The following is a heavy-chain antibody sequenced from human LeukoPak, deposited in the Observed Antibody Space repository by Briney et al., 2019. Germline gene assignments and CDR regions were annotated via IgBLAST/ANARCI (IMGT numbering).Heavy chain of an antibody. V-gene: IGHV5-51*01. CDR1: GYSFSNYW. CDR3: ARQSVTYDAFDI. D-gene: IGHD4-11*01. CDR2: IYPDESNT. J-gene: IGHJ3*02. Sequence: GESLKISCEGSGYSFSNYWIGWVRQMPGKGLEWMGNIYPDESNTRYSPSFQGQVTISADKSISTAYLRWSSLKASDTAMYYCARQSVTYDAFDIWGQGTMVTVSS.